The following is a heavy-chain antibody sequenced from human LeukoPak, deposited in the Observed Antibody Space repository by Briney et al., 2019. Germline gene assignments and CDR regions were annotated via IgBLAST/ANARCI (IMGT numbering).Heavy chain of an antibody. D-gene: IGHD1-1*01. CDR2: ISWNSGSI. Sequence: GSSLRLSCAASGFTFDDYAMHWVRQAPGKGLEWVSGISWNSGSIGYADSVKGRFTISRDNAKNSLYLQMNSLRAEDTALYYCAKDSTTGTSWGQGTPVTVSS. J-gene: IGHJ4*02. CDR3: AKDSTTGTS. V-gene: IGHV3-9*01. CDR1: GFTFDDYA.